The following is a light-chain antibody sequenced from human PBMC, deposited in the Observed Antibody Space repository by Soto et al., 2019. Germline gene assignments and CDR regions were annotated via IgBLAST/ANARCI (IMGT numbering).Light chain of an antibody. CDR2: DVT. V-gene: IGLV2-14*01. CDR3: SSYTTRSTLV. Sequence: QSALTQPASVSGSPGQSITISCTGTSSDVGAYDFVSWYQHYPGKAPKLVTFDVTHRPPGISYRVSGSKSANTASLPISGLQAEDEAFYYCSSYTTRSTLVFGGGTKLTVL. CDR1: SSDVGAYDF. J-gene: IGLJ2*01.